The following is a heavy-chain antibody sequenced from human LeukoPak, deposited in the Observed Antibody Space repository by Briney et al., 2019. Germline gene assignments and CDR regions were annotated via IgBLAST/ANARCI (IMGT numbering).Heavy chain of an antibody. CDR2: IANIARDT. CDR3: ARRVAAVTTIDY. D-gene: IGHD4-17*01. V-gene: IGHV3-23*01. Sequence: QPGGSLRLSCAASGFTFSSYAMSWVRQAPGKGLEWVSAIANIARDTYYADSVKGRFTISRDNSKNTLYLQMNSLRAEDTAVYYCARRVAAVTTIDYWGQGTLVTVSS. CDR1: GFTFSSYA. J-gene: IGHJ4*02.